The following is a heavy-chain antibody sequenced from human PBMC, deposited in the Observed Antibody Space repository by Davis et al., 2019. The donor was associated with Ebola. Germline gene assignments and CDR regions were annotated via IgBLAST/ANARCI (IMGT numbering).Heavy chain of an antibody. CDR3: ARGPSVRNFDY. V-gene: IGHV4-34*01. J-gene: IGHJ4*02. Sequence: SETLSLTCAVYGGSFSGYYWSWIRQPPGKGLEWIGEINHSGSTNYNPSLKSRLTISVDTSKNQFSLKLSSVTAAATAVYYCARGPSVRNFDYWGQGTLVTVSS. CDR1: GGSFSGYY. D-gene: IGHD4-17*01. CDR2: INHSGST.